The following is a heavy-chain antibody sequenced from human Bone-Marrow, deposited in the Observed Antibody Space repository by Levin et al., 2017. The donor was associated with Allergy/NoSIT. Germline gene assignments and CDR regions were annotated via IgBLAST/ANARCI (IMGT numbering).Heavy chain of an antibody. J-gene: IGHJ6*02. CDR3: ARTRRYNSRGPVTPYGMDV. CDR2: VDWDNDK. Sequence: ASGPTLVKPTQTLTLTCTFSGFSLNTLGMCVSWIRQPPGQALEWLALVDWDNDKYYNTSLKTRLTISNDISENQVVLTMTNMDPVDSATYYCARTRRYNSRGPVTPYGMDVWGQGTTVTVSS. CDR1: GFSLNTLGMC. D-gene: IGHD6-13*01. V-gene: IGHV2-70*01.